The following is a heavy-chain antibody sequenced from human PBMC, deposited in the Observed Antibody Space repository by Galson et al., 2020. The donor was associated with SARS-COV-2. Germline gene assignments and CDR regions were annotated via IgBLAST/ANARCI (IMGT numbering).Heavy chain of an antibody. Sequence: ASETLSLSCTVSAGFISSTSYYWGWIRQPPGKGLEWIGSIYFNGRSNYNPSVKSRVTISIDTSKNQFSLKLRSVTAADTAVYYCARIRAIWFGESQHYYYYGMDVWGQGTTVTVSS. CDR2: IYFNGRS. D-gene: IGHD3-10*01. J-gene: IGHJ6*02. CDR1: AGFISSTSYY. V-gene: IGHV4-39*07. CDR3: ARIRAIWFGESQHYYYYGMDV.